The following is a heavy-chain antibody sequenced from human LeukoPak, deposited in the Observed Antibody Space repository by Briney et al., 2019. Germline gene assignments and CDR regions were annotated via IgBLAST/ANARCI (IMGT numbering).Heavy chain of an antibody. Sequence: PGRSLRLSCAASGFTFSSYGMHWVRQAPGKGLEWVAVIWYDGSDKYYADSVKGRFTISRDNSKNTLYLQMNSLRAEDTAVYYCARGMKQQLRNWFDPWGQGTLVTVSS. D-gene: IGHD6-13*01. J-gene: IGHJ5*02. CDR3: ARGMKQQLRNWFDP. V-gene: IGHV3-33*01. CDR1: GFTFSSYG. CDR2: IWYDGSDK.